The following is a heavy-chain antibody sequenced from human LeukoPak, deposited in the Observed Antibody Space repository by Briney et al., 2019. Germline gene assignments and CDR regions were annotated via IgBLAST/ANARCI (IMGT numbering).Heavy chain of an antibody. Sequence: SETLSLTCTVSGGSVSDYYWSWIRQSPGKGLEWIGYIYYTGSTNYNPSLTSRVTISVDTSKNQFSLKLTSVTAADTAVYYCARGPHWVTGDYDAFDIWGQGTMVTVSS. J-gene: IGHJ3*02. CDR1: GGSVSDYY. CDR3: ARGPHWVTGDYDAFDI. D-gene: IGHD4-17*01. CDR2: IYYTGST. V-gene: IGHV4-59*02.